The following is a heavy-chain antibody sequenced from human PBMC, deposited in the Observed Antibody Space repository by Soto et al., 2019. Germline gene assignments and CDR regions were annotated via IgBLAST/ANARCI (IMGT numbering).Heavy chain of an antibody. CDR1: GYTFTSYA. D-gene: IGHD3-16*02. CDR2: INAGNGNT. CDR3: ARFTPTGLRLHLGELSLTDY. V-gene: IGHV1-3*01. J-gene: IGHJ4*02. Sequence: ASVKVSCKASGYTFTSYAMHWVRQAPGQRLEWMGWINAGNGNTKYSQKFQGRVTITRDTSASTAYMELSSLRSEDTAVYYRARFTPTGLRLHLGELSLTDYWGQGTLVTVSS.